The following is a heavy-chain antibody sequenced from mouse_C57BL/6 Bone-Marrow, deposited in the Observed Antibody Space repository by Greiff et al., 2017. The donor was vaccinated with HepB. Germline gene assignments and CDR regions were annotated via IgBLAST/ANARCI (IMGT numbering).Heavy chain of an antibody. CDR1: GYTFTDYY. CDR3: ARKSFGTDYFDY. V-gene: IGHV1-19*01. D-gene: IGHD3-1*01. CDR2: INPYNGGT. J-gene: IGHJ2*01. Sequence: EVQLQQSGPVLVKPGASVKMSCKASGYTFTDYYMNWVKQSHGKSLEWIGVINPYNGGTSYNQKFKGKATLTVDKSSSTAYMELNSLTSEDSAVYYCARKSFGTDYFDYWGQGTTLTVSS.